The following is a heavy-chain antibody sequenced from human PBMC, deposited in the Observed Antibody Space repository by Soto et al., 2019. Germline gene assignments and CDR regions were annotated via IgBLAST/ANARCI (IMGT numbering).Heavy chain of an antibody. J-gene: IGHJ4*02. Sequence: PGGSLRLSCAASGFTFSSYAMSWVRQAPGKGLEWVSAISGSGGSTYYADSVKGRFTISRDNSKNTLYLQMNSLRAEDTAVYYCAKVSGYYYDSSGYYPDYWGQGTLVTVSS. CDR2: ISGSGGST. CDR1: GFTFSSYA. V-gene: IGHV3-23*01. D-gene: IGHD3-22*01. CDR3: AKVSGYYYDSSGYYPDY.